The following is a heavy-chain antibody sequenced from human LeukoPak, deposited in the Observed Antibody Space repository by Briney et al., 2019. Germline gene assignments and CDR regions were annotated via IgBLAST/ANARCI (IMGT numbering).Heavy chain of an antibody. D-gene: IGHD5-18*01. J-gene: IGHJ4*02. Sequence: PGGSLRLSCKGSGFTFTNACMSWVRLAPGKGLECVAHIKSQTDGGTTDYAAPVKGRFTTSRDDSKNTLYLQLNSLKTEDTAVYYCTTRTWIQLWLADYWGQGTLVTVSS. CDR3: TTRTWIQLWLADY. V-gene: IGHV3-15*01. CDR2: IKSQTDGGTT. CDR1: GFTFTNAC.